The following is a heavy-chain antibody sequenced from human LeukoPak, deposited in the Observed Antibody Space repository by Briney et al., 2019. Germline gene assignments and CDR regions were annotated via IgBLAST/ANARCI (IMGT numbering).Heavy chain of an antibody. CDR2: ISAYNGNT. D-gene: IGHD3-10*01. CDR3: ARGDITMVNKWFDP. J-gene: IGHJ5*02. Sequence: VKVSCKASGYTFTSYGISWVRQAPGQGLEWMGWISAYNGNTNYAQRLQGRVTMTTDTSTSTAYMELRSLRSDDTAVYYCARGDITMVNKWFDPWGQGTLVTVSS. CDR1: GYTFTSYG. V-gene: IGHV1-18*01.